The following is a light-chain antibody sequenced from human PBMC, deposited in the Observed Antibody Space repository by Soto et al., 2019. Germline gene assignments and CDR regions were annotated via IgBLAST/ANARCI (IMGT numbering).Light chain of an antibody. CDR2: GSS. J-gene: IGKJ5*01. CDR1: QSVSSSY. V-gene: IGKV3-20*01. CDR3: QQYNKWPQT. Sequence: EIVLTQSPATLSLSPGERATLSCRASQSVSSSYLAWYQQKPGQAPRLLIYGSSSRATGIPDRFSGSGSGTDFTLTISSLQSEDFAVYYCQQYNKWPQTFGQGTRLEIK.